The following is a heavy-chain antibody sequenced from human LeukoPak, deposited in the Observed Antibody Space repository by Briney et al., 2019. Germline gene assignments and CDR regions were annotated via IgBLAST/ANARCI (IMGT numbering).Heavy chain of an antibody. CDR3: ARVDYTDEGFAY. J-gene: IGHJ4*02. CDR2: IKHDGSEK. Sequence: PGGFLRLSCAASGFTFKNYWMTWVRQAPGKGLEWVANIKHDGSEKNYVDSVKGRFTISRDNAKNSLSLQMNSLRAEDTALYYCARVDYTDEGFAYWGQGTLVTVSS. D-gene: IGHD4-11*01. V-gene: IGHV3-7*01. CDR1: GFTFKNYW.